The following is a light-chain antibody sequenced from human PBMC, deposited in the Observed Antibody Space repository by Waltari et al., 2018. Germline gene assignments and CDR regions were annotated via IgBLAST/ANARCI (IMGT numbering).Light chain of an antibody. CDR2: GNN. V-gene: IGLV1-40*01. Sequence: PGTAPILLVVGNNSRPSEVPERFSASKSGTSASLAITGRRAEDEAEYDCQSYDSGLTGSWVFGGGTKLTV. CDR3: QSYDSGLTGSWV. J-gene: IGLJ3*02.